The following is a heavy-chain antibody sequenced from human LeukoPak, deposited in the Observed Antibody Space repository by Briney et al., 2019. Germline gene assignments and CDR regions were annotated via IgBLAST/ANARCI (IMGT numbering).Heavy chain of an antibody. Sequence: SETLSLTCTVSGGSISSSSYYWGWIRQPPGKGLEWIGSIYYSGSTYYNPSLKSRVTISVDTSKNQFSLKLSSVTAADTAVYYCARGRRLGITMIYYFDYWGQGTLVTVSS. V-gene: IGHV4-39*07. CDR3: ARGRRLGITMIYYFDY. CDR2: IYYSGST. D-gene: IGHD3-22*01. CDR1: GGSISSSSYY. J-gene: IGHJ4*02.